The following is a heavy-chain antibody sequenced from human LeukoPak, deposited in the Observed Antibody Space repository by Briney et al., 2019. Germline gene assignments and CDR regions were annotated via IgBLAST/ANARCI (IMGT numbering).Heavy chain of an antibody. V-gene: IGHV3-23*01. J-gene: IGHJ4*02. CDR2: ITASGPTT. CDR3: AKDADDYVSYFDY. Sequence: GGSLRLSCAASGFTFSNSWMHWVRQAPGKGLEWVSGITASGPTTYYADSVKGRFTFSRDNSKNTLYLQMNSLRAEDTAVYYCAKDADDYVSYFDYWGQGTLVTVSS. CDR1: GFTFSNSW. D-gene: IGHD4-17*01.